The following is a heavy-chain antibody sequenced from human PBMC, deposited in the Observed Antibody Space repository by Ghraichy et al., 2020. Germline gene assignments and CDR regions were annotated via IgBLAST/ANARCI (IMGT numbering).Heavy chain of an antibody. D-gene: IGHD3-22*01. Sequence: LSLTCAASGFTFSNYWMHWVRQAPGKGLVWVSRINTDGTTTSYVDSVEGRFTMTRDNAKNTLFLQMNSLRVEDTAVYYCARAADYDSSLSWGRGPLVTVSS. CDR2: INTDGTTT. J-gene: IGHJ1*01. CDR1: GFTFSNYW. CDR3: ARAADYDSSLS. V-gene: IGHV3-74*01.